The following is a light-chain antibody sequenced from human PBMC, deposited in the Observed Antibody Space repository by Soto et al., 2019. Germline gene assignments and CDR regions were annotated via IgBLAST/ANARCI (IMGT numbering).Light chain of an antibody. CDR2: AAS. CDR3: QQYKNWPPMYT. J-gene: IGKJ2*01. Sequence: DIVMTQSPATLSLSPGERATLSCRARQSISSNLAWYQHKPGQAPRLLIYAASTRASGIPARFSGGGSGTEFSLTITSLQSEDFAIYYCQQYKNWPPMYTFGQGTMLEI. CDR1: QSISSN. V-gene: IGKV3-15*01.